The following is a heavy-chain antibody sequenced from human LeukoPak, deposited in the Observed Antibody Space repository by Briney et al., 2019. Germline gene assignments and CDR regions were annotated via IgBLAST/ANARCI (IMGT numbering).Heavy chain of an antibody. CDR1: GFTVSSNY. V-gene: IGHV3-53*01. CDR2: IYSGGST. J-gene: IGHJ4*02. CDR3: ARFKPGLYYFDY. Sequence: QPGRSLRLSCAASGFTVSSNYMSWVRQAPGKGLEWVSVIYSGGSTYYADSVKGRFTISRDNSKNTLYLQMNSLRAEDTAVYYCARFKPGLYYFDYWGQGTLVTVSS.